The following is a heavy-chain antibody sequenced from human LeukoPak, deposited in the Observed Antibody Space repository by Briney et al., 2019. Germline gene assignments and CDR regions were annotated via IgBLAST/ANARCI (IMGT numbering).Heavy chain of an antibody. J-gene: IGHJ4*02. CDR3: ARRAGAYSHPYDY. V-gene: IGHV3-23*01. CDR1: GFSFNTYS. CDR2: INDDTP. D-gene: IGHD4/OR15-4a*01. Sequence: GGSLTLSCTTSGFSFNTYSMSWVRLAPGKGLEWVSAINDDTPYYTDSVKGRFTVSRDNSRDTLYLHLNSLRAEDTAVYYCARRAGAYSHPYDYWGQGTLVTVSS.